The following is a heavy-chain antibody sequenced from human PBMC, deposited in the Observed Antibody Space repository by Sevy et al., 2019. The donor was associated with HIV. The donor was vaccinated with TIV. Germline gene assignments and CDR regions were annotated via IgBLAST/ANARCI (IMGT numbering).Heavy chain of an antibody. D-gene: IGHD3-16*01. J-gene: IGHJ4*02. CDR3: AGGSGFGFWGCYLSGPPL. Sequence: SETLSLTCTVSGGSISSGSYYWSWIRQPAGKGLEWIGRIYTSGSTNYNPSLKSRVTMSVDTSKNQFSLKLSSVTAADTGGVFWAGGSGFGFWGCYLSGPPLWGQGTLVTVSS. CDR2: IYTSGST. CDR1: GGSISSGSYY. V-gene: IGHV4-61*02.